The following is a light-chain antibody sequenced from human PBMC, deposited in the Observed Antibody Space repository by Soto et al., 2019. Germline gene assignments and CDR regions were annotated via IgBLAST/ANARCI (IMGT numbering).Light chain of an antibody. J-gene: IGKJ5*01. V-gene: IGKV1-27*01. CDR2: AES. Sequence: DIQMTQSPSSLSASVGDRVTITCRASQGIINYLAWYQQKPGKVPKLLIYAESTLQSGVPSRFSGSGSGTAFTLTISSLQPEDVATYYCQKYNSEQIPFGKGRRLEI. CDR3: QKYNSEQIP. CDR1: QGIINY.